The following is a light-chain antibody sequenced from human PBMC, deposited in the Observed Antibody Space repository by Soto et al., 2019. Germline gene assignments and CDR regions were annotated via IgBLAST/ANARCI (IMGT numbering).Light chain of an antibody. Sequence: IVLTQSPGTLSLSPGERATLSCRASQTVSSNFLAWYQEKPGQGPRLLIYGASTRVTGIPDRFSGSGSGTDFTLTISRLDPEDFAVYYCRQYGRSLEFAVGGGTKVEIK. CDR3: RQYGRSLEFA. V-gene: IGKV3-20*01. J-gene: IGKJ4*01. CDR1: QTVSSNF. CDR2: GAS.